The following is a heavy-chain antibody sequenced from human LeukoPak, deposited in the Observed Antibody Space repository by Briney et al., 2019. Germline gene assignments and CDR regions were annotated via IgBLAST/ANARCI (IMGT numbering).Heavy chain of an antibody. Sequence: QPGGSLRLSCAASGFTVSSNYMSWVRQAPGKGLEWVSVIYSGGSTYYADSVKGRFTTSRDNSKNTLYLQMNSLRAEDTAVYYCAREDILTGFDYWGQGTLVTVSS. CDR1: GFTVSSNY. CDR2: IYSGGST. J-gene: IGHJ4*02. D-gene: IGHD3-9*01. CDR3: AREDILTGFDY. V-gene: IGHV3-53*01.